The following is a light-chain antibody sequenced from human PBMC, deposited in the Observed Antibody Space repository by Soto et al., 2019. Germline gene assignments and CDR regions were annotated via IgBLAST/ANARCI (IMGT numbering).Light chain of an antibody. CDR3: CSFTSITTYV. CDR1: SSDVGAYNY. CDR2: EVS. Sequence: QSVLTQPASVSGSLGQSITISCTGTSSDVGAYNYVSWYQQQPGKAPELMISEVSNRPSGVSNRFSGSKSGNTASLIISGLQAEDEADYYCCSFTSITTYVFGTGTKGTVL. J-gene: IGLJ1*01. V-gene: IGLV2-14*01.